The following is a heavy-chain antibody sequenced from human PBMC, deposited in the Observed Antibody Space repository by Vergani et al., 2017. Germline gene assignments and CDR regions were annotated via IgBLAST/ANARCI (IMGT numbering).Heavy chain of an antibody. CDR3: AKGAVYYYGSGSYVDY. J-gene: IGHJ4*02. CDR1: GFTVSSNY. V-gene: IGHV3-23*04. CDR2: ISGSGGST. D-gene: IGHD3-10*01. Sequence: EVQLVETGGGLIQPGGSLRLSCAASGFTVSSNYMSWVRQAPGKGLEWVSAISGSGGSTYYADSVKGRFTISRDNSKNTLYLQMNSLRAEDTAVYYCAKGAVYYYGSGSYVDYWGQGTLVTVSS.